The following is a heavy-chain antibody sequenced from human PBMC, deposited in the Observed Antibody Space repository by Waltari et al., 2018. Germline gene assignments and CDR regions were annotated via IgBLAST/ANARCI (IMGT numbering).Heavy chain of an antibody. J-gene: IGHJ4*02. CDR3: AKRWAIYYFEY. CDR2: ITESGDT. Sequence: EEQLVESGGASVETGGPLRLSCGASGFTFKNFAMSWVRQAPGKGLEWVSTITESGDTFYADSVKGRFATSRDNYKNTLSLQMNSLRAEDTAVYYCAKRWAIYYFEYWGQGNLVTVSS. D-gene: IGHD3-9*01. CDR1: GFTFKNFA. V-gene: IGHV3-23*04.